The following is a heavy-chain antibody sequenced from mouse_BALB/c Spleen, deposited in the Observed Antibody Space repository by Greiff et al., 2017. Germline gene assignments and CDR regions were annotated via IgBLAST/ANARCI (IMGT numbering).Heavy chain of an antibody. CDR1: GYTFSSYW. J-gene: IGHJ3*01. CDR3: AKGWLLRNFAY. CDR2: ILPGSGST. Sequence: QVQLKQSGAELMKPGASVKISCKATGYTFSSYWIEWVKQRPGHGLEWIGEILPGSGSTNYNEKFKGKATFTADTSSNTAYMQLSSLTSEDSAVYYCAKGWLLRNFAYWGQGTLVTVSA. V-gene: IGHV1-9*01. D-gene: IGHD2-3*01.